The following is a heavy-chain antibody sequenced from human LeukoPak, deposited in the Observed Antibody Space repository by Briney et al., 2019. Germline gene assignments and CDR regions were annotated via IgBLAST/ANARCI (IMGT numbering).Heavy chain of an antibody. CDR1: GGSFSGGSYY. Sequence: SETLSLTCTVSGGSFSGGSYYWTWIRQPAGKGLEWIGRIYTSRSTNYNPSLKIRVTISVDTSKNQFTLKLRSVTAADTAIYYCARDEDGYNDYWGQGTLVTVSS. D-gene: IGHD5-24*01. J-gene: IGHJ4*02. CDR3: ARDEDGYNDY. CDR2: IYTSRST. V-gene: IGHV4-61*02.